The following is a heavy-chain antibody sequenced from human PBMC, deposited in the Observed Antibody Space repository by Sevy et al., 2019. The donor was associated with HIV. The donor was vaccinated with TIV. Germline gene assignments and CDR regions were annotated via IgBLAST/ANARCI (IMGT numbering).Heavy chain of an antibody. D-gene: IGHD6-13*01. CDR1: GFTFSDYY. J-gene: IGHJ4*02. CDR2: ISGTSRYI. CDR3: ARRSSSWDYFEY. V-gene: IGHV3-11*06. Sequence: GGSLRLSCAASGFTFSDYYLSWIRQAPGKGLEWVSYISGTSRYINYADSLKGRFTISRDNAKNSLYLQMNSLKGEDTAEYYCARRSSSWDYFEYWGQGTLVTVSS.